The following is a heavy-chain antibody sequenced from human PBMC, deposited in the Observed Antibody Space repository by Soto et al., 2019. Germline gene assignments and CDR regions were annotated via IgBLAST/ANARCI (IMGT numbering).Heavy chain of an antibody. J-gene: IGHJ6*01. V-gene: IGHV3-23*01. D-gene: IGHD3-9*01. CDR2: IIGSGGSA. CDR1: GFTFSSYA. Sequence: EVRLLESGGGLVQPGGPLRLSCAASGFTFSSYAMSWVRQAPGKGLEWVSTIIGSGGSANYADSVKGRFTISRDSSKNTLYLQMNSLRADDTAVYYCARHILITILGSYYGMDVWGQGTTLTVSS. CDR3: ARHILITILGSYYGMDV.